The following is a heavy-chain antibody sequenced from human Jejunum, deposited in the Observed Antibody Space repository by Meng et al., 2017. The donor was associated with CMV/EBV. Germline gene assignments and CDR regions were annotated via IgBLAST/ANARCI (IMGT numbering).Heavy chain of an antibody. D-gene: IGHD1-26*01. V-gene: IGHV3-74*03. CDR1: GFTFSSYW. CDR2: ITSDGIST. J-gene: IGHJ4*02. Sequence: LRLSCAASGFTFSSYWMHWVRQAPGKGLVWVSSITSDGISTMYADSVKGRFTISRDDAKNTLYLQMNSLRVEDTAVYYCVRGGIVFDYWGQGALVTVSS. CDR3: VRGGIVFDY.